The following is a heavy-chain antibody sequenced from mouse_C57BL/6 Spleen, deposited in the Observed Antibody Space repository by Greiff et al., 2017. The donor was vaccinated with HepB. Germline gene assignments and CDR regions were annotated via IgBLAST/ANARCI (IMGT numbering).Heavy chain of an antibody. Sequence: QVQLQQSGAELVRPGTSVKLSCKASGYTFTSYWMHWVKQRPGQGLEWIGVIDPSDSYTNYNQKFKGKATLTVDTSSSTAYMQLSSLTSEDSAVYYCARGGYSNHWYFDVWGTGTTVTVSS. V-gene: IGHV1-59*01. CDR2: IDPSDSYT. D-gene: IGHD2-5*01. CDR1: GYTFTSYW. J-gene: IGHJ1*03. CDR3: ARGGYSNHWYFDV.